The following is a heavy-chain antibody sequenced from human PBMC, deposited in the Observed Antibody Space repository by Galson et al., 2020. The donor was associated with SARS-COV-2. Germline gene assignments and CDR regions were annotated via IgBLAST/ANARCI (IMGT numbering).Heavy chain of an antibody. V-gene: IGHV3-30*04. J-gene: IGHJ5*02. Sequence: GGSLRLSCAASGFTFSSYAMHWVRQAPGKGLEWLAVISYDGSNKYSADSVKGRFTISRDNSKNTLYLQMNSLRAEDTAVYYCARDRSGSYVFWFDPWGQGTLVTVSS. CDR2: ISYDGSNK. CDR1: GFTFSSYA. CDR3: ARDRSGSYVFWFDP. D-gene: IGHD3-10*01.